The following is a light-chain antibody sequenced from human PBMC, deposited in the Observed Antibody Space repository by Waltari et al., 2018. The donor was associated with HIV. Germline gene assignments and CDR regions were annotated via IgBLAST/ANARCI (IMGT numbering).Light chain of an antibody. CDR2: LNT. J-gene: IGLJ3*02. V-gene: IGLV1-40*01. Sequence: SVLTQPPSVSGPPGQRVTISCTGSTSNLGAGYNVHWYQQVPGTAPKLLIYLNTTRPSGVPDRFSGSKSGTSASLAIAGLQAEDEADYYCQSYDSSLTTWVFGGGTKLTVL. CDR1: TSNLGAGYN. CDR3: QSYDSSLTTWV.